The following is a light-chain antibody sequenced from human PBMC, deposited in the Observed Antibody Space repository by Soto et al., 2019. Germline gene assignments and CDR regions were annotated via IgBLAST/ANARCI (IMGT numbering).Light chain of an antibody. Sequence: EIVMTQSPATLSVSPGERATLSCRASQSVSSNLAWYQQKPGQAPRLLIYGASTRATGIPARFSGSGSGTDFTLTISSLEPEDFAVYYCQQRSVWPTFGGGTKVDIK. CDR2: GAS. J-gene: IGKJ4*01. CDR1: QSVSSN. V-gene: IGKV3-11*01. CDR3: QQRSVWPT.